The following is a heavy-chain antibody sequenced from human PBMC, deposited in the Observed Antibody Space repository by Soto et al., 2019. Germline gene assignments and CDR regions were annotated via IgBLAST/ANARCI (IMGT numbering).Heavy chain of an antibody. V-gene: IGHV3-23*01. CDR3: AKGGVTPQYYYYMDG. CDR1: GFTFSSYA. D-gene: IGHD3-16*01. J-gene: IGHJ6*03. CDR2: ISGSGTST. Sequence: EVQLLESGGSLVQPGGSLRLSCAASGFTFSSYAMSWVRQAPGKGLEWVSAISGSGTSTYYADSVKGRFTISRDNSKNTLYLQMHSLRAEETAVYYCAKGGVTPQYYYYMDGWGKGTTVTVSS.